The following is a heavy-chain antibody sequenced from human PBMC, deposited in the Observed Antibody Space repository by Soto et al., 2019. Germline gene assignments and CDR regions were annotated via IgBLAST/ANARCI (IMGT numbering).Heavy chain of an antibody. J-gene: IGHJ6*02. CDR2: INPSGGST. V-gene: IGHV1-46*01. D-gene: IGHD6-6*01. CDR1: GYTFMDYY. Sequence: ASVKVSCKASGYTFMDYYMHWVRHAPGQGLEWMGIINPSGGSTRYAQKFQGRDTMTRDTSTSTAYTELSSLRSEDTAVYYCARDYGYSSSTSNGMDVWGQGTTVTVS. CDR3: ARDYGYSSSTSNGMDV.